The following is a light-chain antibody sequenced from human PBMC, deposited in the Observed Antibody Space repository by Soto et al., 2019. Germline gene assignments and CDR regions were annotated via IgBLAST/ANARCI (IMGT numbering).Light chain of an antibody. CDR3: SSYTTSSTWV. CDR1: SSDIGDFRY. Sequence: QSALTQPASVSGSPGQSITISCAASSSDIGDFRYVSWHQHHPGTAPELIIYEVTTRPSGVSNRFSGSKSGNTASLTISGLHAEDEAEYFCSSYTTSSTWVFGGGTKVTVL. J-gene: IGLJ3*02. CDR2: EVT. V-gene: IGLV2-14*01.